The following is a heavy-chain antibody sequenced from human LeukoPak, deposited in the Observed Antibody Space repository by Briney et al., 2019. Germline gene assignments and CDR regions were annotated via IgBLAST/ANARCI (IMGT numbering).Heavy chain of an antibody. V-gene: IGHV3-33*01. Sequence: GRSLRLSCAASGFTFSSYGMHWVRQAPGKGPEWVAVIWYDGSNKYYADSVKGRFTISRDNSKNTLYLQMNSLRAEDTAVYYCARDGSKDDFPDYWGQGTLVTVSS. D-gene: IGHD3-3*01. J-gene: IGHJ4*02. CDR3: ARDGSKDDFPDY. CDR1: GFTFSSYG. CDR2: IWYDGSNK.